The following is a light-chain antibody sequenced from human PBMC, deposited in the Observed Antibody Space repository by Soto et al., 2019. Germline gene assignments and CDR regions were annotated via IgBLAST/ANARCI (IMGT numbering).Light chain of an antibody. CDR3: SLYTSSSTWV. V-gene: IGLV2-18*01. J-gene: IGLJ3*02. CDR1: SSDVGIYNR. CDR2: EVS. Sequence: QSALTQPPSVSGSPGQSVTISCTGTSSDVGIYNRVSWYQQPPGTAPKLIIYEVSNRPSGVPDRFSGSKSGNTASLTISGLQAEDEADYYCSLYTSSSTWVFGGGTKLTVL.